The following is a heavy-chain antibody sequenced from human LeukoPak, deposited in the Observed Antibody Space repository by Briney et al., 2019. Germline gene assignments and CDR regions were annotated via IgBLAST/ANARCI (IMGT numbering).Heavy chain of an antibody. CDR2: IYTGGYT. D-gene: IGHD3-3*01. CDR3: ARESSIFGYYYGMDV. Sequence: GGSLRLSCAASGFSFSSYAMSWVRQAPGKGLEWVSVIYTGGYTYYADSVKGRFTISRHISENTVYLQMTSLRADDTAVYFCARESSIFGYYYGMDVWGQGTTVTVSS. J-gene: IGHJ6*02. V-gene: IGHV3-53*04. CDR1: GFSFSSYA.